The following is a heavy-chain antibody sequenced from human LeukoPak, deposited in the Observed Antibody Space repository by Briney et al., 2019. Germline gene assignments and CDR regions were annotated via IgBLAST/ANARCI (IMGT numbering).Heavy chain of an antibody. Sequence: PSETLSLTCTVSGGSISSSSYYWGWIRQPPGKGLEWIGSIYYSGSTYYNPSLKSRVTISVDTSKNQFSLKLSSVTAADTAVYYCSVRGLTTPWFDPWGQGTLVTVSS. CDR1: GGSISSSSYY. CDR2: IYYSGST. D-gene: IGHD3-10*01. V-gene: IGHV4-39*07. J-gene: IGHJ5*02. CDR3: SVRGLTTPWFDP.